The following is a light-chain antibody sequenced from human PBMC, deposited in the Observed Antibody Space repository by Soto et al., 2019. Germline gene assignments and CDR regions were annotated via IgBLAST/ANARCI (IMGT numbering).Light chain of an antibody. J-gene: IGKJ3*01. Sequence: EIVLTQSPATRSLSPGERATLSCRASQTVSRHLAWYQQKPGQAPRLLIFDTSNRATGIPARFSGSGSGTDFTLTISGLETEDFAVYYCQQRGNWPPGFTFGPGTTVDMK. CDR1: QTVSRH. V-gene: IGKV3-11*01. CDR3: QQRGNWPPGFT. CDR2: DTS.